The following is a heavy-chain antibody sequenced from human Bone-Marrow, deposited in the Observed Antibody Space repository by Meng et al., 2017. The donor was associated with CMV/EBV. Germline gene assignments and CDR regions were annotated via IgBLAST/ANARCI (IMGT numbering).Heavy chain of an antibody. J-gene: IGHJ6*02. V-gene: IGHV3-7*01. CDR3: ARHTSDYYYYGIDL. D-gene: IGHD2-2*01. CDR2: INQDGSER. Sequence: GESLKISCAASGFTFSSYWVSWVRQAPGKGLEWVASINQDGSERYYVDSVKGRFTISRDNAKNSLYLQMNILRPEDTAVYYCARHTSDYYYYGIDLWGQGTTVTVSS. CDR1: GFTFSSYW.